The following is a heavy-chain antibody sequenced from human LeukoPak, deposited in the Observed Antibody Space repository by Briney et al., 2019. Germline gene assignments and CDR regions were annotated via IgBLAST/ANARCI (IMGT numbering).Heavy chain of an antibody. Sequence: GGSLRLSCAASGFTFSSYGMHWVRQAPGKGLEWVAFIRYDGSNKYYADSVKGRFTISRDNSKNTLYLHVNSLRPEDTAVYYCARTYYDILTGLGSYDYWGQGTLVTVSS. V-gene: IGHV3-30*02. D-gene: IGHD3-9*01. CDR1: GFTFSSYG. CDR2: IRYDGSNK. CDR3: ARTYYDILTGLGSYDY. J-gene: IGHJ4*02.